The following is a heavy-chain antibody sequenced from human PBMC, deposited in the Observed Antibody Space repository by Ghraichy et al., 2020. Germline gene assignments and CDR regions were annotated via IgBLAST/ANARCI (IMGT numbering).Heavy chain of an antibody. CDR3: ARSINGATSI. D-gene: IGHD1-20*01. CDR1: GFTVSDYY. CDR2: IYGGDST. Sequence: GSLRLSCAASGFTVSDYYINWVRQAPGRGPEWVSVIYGGDSTYYVDSVKGRFTISRDNSKNTVYLQMNSLRAEDTALYYCARSINGATSIWGQGTLVTVSS. V-gene: IGHV3-53*01. J-gene: IGHJ4*02.